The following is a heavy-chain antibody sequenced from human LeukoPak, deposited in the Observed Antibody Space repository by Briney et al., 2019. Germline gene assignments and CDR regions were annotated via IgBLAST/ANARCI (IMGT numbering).Heavy chain of an antibody. J-gene: IGHJ4*02. Sequence: SETLSLTCTVSGGSISSYYWSWIRQPPGKGLEWIGYIYYSGSTNYNPSLKSRVTISVDTSKNQFSLKLSSVTAADTAVYYCARDTITFGGVIETSLDYWGQGTLVTVSS. V-gene: IGHV4-59*01. D-gene: IGHD3-16*02. CDR1: GGSISSYY. CDR2: IYYSGST. CDR3: ARDTITFGGVIETSLDY.